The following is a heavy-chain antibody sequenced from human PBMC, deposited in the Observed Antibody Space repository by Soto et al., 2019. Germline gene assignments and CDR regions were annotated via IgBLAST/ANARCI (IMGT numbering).Heavy chain of an antibody. D-gene: IGHD3-9*01. CDR3: ARAVVLTFTRFYDMDV. J-gene: IGHJ6*02. CDR2: LIPMFGTT. CDR1: GGTFSSYS. Sequence: QVQLVQSGAVVKTPGSSVKVSCKASGGTFSSYSINWVRQAPGQGLEWMGRLIPMFGTTDYAQRFQGRVTFTADESTSTASMEVTNLTSEDTAVYYCARAVVLTFTRFYDMDVWGQGTTVTVSS. V-gene: IGHV1-69*18.